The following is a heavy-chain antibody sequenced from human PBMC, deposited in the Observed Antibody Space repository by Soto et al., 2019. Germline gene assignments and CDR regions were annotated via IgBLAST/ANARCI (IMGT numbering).Heavy chain of an antibody. V-gene: IGHV4-31*03. CDR1: GGSISSGGYY. CDR3: ARDRPDDSSGYYSLDY. D-gene: IGHD3-22*01. CDR2: IYYSGST. J-gene: IGHJ4*02. Sequence: SETLSLTCTVSGGSISSGGYYRSWIRQHPGKGLEWIGYIYYSGSTYYNPSLKSRVTISVDTSKNQFSLKLSSVTAADTAVYYCARDRPDDSSGYYSLDYWGQGTLVTVSS.